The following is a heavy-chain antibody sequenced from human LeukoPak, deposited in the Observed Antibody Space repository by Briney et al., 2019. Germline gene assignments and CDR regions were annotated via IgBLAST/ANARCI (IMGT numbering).Heavy chain of an antibody. CDR2: ISSSSTI. CDR3: ARHWYGGAFDV. V-gene: IGHV3-48*02. Sequence: PGGSLRLSCAASGFTFSSYSMNWVRQAPGKGLEWVSYISSSSTIYYADSVKGRFTISRDNAKNSLYLQMNSLRDEDTAVYYCARHWYGGAFDVWGQGSMVTVSS. CDR1: GFTFSSYS. D-gene: IGHD1-14*01. J-gene: IGHJ3*01.